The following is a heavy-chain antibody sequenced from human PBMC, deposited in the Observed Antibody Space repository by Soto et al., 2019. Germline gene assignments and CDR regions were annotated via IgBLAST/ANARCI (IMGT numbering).Heavy chain of an antibody. CDR1: GGTFSSYA. CDR2: IMTIFDTA. CDR3: ARNDCISSSCYYYYYYSMDV. Sequence: QVQLVQSGAEVKKPGSSVKVSCKTSGGTFSSYAISWVRQAPGQGREWMVGIMTIFDTANYAEKFEGRVTTTANESTNTAYMELSSMRSEETTVEYCARNDCISSSCYYYYYYSMDVWGQGTTVTVSS. D-gene: IGHD2-2*01. J-gene: IGHJ6*02. V-gene: IGHV1-69*12.